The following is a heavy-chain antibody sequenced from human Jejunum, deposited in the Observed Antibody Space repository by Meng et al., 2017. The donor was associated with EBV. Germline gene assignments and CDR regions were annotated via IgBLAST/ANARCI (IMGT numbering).Heavy chain of an antibody. J-gene: IGHJ4*02. CDR3: ARQGPSGRTFDY. Sequence: QLQLQESGPGSVKPSETLSLTCTVSGGSISSSSYYWGWIRQPPGKGLEWIGTYYNSGSTYYNPSLKSRVTISVDTSKNQFSLKLISVTAADTAAYYCARQGPSGRTFDYWGQGTLVTVSS. D-gene: IGHD1-26*01. CDR1: GGSISSSSYY. V-gene: IGHV4-39*01. CDR2: YYNSGST.